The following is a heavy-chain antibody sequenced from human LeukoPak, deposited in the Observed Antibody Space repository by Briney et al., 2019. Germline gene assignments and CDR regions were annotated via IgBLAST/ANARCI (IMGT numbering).Heavy chain of an antibody. D-gene: IGHD6-13*01. CDR2: INPSGGST. CDR1: GCTFSSDY. CDR3: ARDQGIAAAGTFDY. Sequence: GASLKVSCKASGCTFSSDYMYWVRQAPGQGLEWMGIINPSGGSTSYAQKFQGRVTITADESTSTAYMELSSLRSEDTAVYYCARDQGIAAAGTFDYWGQGTLVTVSS. J-gene: IGHJ4*02. V-gene: IGHV1-46*01.